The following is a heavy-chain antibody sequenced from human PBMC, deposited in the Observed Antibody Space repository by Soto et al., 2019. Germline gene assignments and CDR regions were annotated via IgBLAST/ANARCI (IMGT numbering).Heavy chain of an antibody. J-gene: IGHJ4*02. CDR2: IKNDGITT. CDR3: ASVGSGEYHFDS. D-gene: IGHD3-10*01. CDR1: GFTFGSYW. V-gene: IGHV3-74*01. Sequence: EVQLVESGGGLVKPGGSLRLSCAASGFTFGSYWMHWVRHAQGKWLLWFSRIKNDGITTSHAGSVEGRFTISRDNAKNTLYLQMNSLRAEDTAVYYCASVGSGEYHFDSLGQGTLVTVSS.